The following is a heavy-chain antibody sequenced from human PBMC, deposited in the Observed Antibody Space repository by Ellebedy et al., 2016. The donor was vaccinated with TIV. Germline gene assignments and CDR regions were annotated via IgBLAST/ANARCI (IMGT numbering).Heavy chain of an antibody. D-gene: IGHD6-19*01. CDR3: AKLTAGYRSGWYLGY. V-gene: IGHV3-33*06. CDR2: IWYDGSNK. Sequence: GESLKISCAASGFTFSSYGMHWVRQAPGKGLEWVAVIWYDGSNKYYADSVKGRFTISRDNSKNTLYLQMNSLRAEDTAVYYCAKLTAGYRSGWYLGYWGQGTLVTVSS. J-gene: IGHJ4*02. CDR1: GFTFSSYG.